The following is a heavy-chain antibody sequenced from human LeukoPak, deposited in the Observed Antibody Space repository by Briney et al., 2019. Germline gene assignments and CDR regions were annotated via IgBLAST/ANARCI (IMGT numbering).Heavy chain of an antibody. Sequence: PSETLSLTCSVSGGSISSSSYYWGWIRQPPGKGPEWIGEINHSGSTNYNPSLKSRVTISVDTSKNQFSLKLSSVTAADTAVYYCASYGDYVSPNNENWFDPWGQGTLVTVSS. D-gene: IGHD4-17*01. J-gene: IGHJ5*02. CDR3: ASYGDYVSPNNENWFDP. CDR1: GGSISSSSYY. V-gene: IGHV4-39*07. CDR2: INHSGST.